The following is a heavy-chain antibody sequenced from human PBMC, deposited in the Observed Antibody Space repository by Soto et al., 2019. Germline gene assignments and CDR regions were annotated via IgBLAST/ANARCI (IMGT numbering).Heavy chain of an antibody. V-gene: IGHV1-69*06. Sequence: SVKVSCKASGGTFSSYAISWVRQAPGQGPEWMGGIIPIFGTANYAQKFQGRVTITADKSTSTAYMELSSLRSEDTAVYYCARGVVLRFLEWSDIYYFDYWGQGTLVTVPS. CDR3: ARGVVLRFLEWSDIYYFDY. CDR1: GGTFSSYA. J-gene: IGHJ4*02. D-gene: IGHD3-3*01. CDR2: IIPIFGTA.